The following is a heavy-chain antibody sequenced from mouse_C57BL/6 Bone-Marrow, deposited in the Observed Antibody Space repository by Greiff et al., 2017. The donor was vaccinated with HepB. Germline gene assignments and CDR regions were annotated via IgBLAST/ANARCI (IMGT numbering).Heavy chain of an antibody. CDR2: IYPRSGNT. CDR1: GYTFTSYG. V-gene: IGHV1-81*01. J-gene: IGHJ4*01. D-gene: IGHD2-3*01. Sequence: VQLVESGAELARPGASVKLSCKACGYTFTSYGISWVKQRTGQGLEWIGEIYPRSGNTYYNEKFKGKATLTADKSSSTAYMELRSLTSEDSAVYFCARYGYYGAMDYWGQGTSVTVSS. CDR3: ARYGYYGAMDY.